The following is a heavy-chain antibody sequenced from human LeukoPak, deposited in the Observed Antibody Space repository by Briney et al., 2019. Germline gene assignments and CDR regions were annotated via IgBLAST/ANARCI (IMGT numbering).Heavy chain of an antibody. CDR3: ARFSGDSGSIQRIFD. V-gene: IGHV4-31*03. D-gene: IGHD5-12*01. Sequence: SETLSLTCTVSGGSISSGGYYWSWIRQHPGKGPEWIGYIYYSGSTYYNPSLKSRVTISVDTSKNQFSLKLSSVTAADTAVYYCARFSGDSGSIQRIFDWGQGTLVTVSS. CDR1: GGSISSGGYY. J-gene: IGHJ4*02. CDR2: IYYSGST.